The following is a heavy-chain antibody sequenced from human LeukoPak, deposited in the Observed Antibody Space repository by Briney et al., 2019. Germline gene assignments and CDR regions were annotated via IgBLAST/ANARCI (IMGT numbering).Heavy chain of an antibody. CDR3: ASSSAMVTHSFDY. CDR2: IYASGNT. J-gene: IGHJ4*02. Sequence: SETLSLTCTVSGGPINGFHWSWIRQSAGKGLEWIGRIYASGNTNYNPSLKSRVTMSVDTSKNQFFLRLSSVTAADTAVYYCASSSAMVTHSFDYWGQGTLVTVSS. V-gene: IGHV4-4*07. D-gene: IGHD5-18*01. CDR1: GGPINGFH.